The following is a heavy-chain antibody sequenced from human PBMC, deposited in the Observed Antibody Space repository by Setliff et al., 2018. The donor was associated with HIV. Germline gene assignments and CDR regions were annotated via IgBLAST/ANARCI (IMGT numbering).Heavy chain of an antibody. CDR2: ISSSSSYI. CDR3: ASTFSSSWYPEDYYYYAMDV. D-gene: IGHD6-13*01. V-gene: IGHV3-21*01. Sequence: PGGSLRLSCAASRFTFSSYAMSWVRQAPGKGLEWVSSISSSSSYIYYADSVKGRLTISRDNAKNSLYLHMNSLRGEDTAVYYCASTFSSSWYPEDYYYYAMDVWGQGTTVTVSS. J-gene: IGHJ6*02. CDR1: RFTFSSYA.